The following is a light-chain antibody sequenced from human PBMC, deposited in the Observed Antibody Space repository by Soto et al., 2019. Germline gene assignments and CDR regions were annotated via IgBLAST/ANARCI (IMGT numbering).Light chain of an antibody. Sequence: EIVLTQSPGTLSLSPGERATLSCRASQSVAKNYLAWYQQEPGQAPRLLIYGASSRATDIPDRFSGSGSGTDFTLTISRLEPEDFAVYYCHQYAYSPLTLGQGTKVEIK. CDR3: HQYAYSPLT. J-gene: IGKJ1*01. CDR1: QSVAKNY. V-gene: IGKV3-20*01. CDR2: GAS.